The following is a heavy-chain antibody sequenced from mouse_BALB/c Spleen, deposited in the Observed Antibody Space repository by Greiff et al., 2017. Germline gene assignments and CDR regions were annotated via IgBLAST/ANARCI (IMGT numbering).Heavy chain of an antibody. Sequence: DVHLVESGGGLVKPGGSLKLSCAASGFTFSSYTMSWVRQTPEKRLEWVATISSGGSYTYYPDSVKGRFTISRDNAKNTLYLQMSSLKSEDTAMYYCTRDWDDYFDYWGQGTTFTVSS. J-gene: IGHJ2*01. D-gene: IGHD4-1*01. CDR1: GFTFSSYT. V-gene: IGHV5-6-4*01. CDR3: TRDWDDYFDY. CDR2: ISSGGSYT.